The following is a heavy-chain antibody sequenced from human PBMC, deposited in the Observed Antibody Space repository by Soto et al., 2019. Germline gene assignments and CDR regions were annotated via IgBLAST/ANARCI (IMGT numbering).Heavy chain of an antibody. V-gene: IGHV2-5*02. CDR1: GFSLTTSGVG. Sequence: QITLNESGPTVVRPTETLTLTCRFSGFSLTTSGVGVGWIRQSPGKAPEWLALIYWDDDKRYSASLKSRLTITKDTPKNQVVLTVSDLDPTDTATYYCAHRVLRTVFGLVTTTAIYFDFWCQGTPVAVSS. D-gene: IGHD3-3*01. CDR2: IYWDDDK. CDR3: AHRVLRTVFGLVTTTAIYFDF. J-gene: IGHJ4*02.